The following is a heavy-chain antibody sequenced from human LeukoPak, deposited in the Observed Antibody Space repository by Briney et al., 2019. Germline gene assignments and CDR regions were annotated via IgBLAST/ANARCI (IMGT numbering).Heavy chain of an antibody. CDR3: ARHPVGGWFDP. V-gene: IGHV5-51*01. CDR1: GSSFTSYW. CDR2: IYPGDSDT. D-gene: IGHD1-26*01. Sequence: GGSLKISCKGSGSSFTSYWIGGVRQLPGKGLEWMGIIYPGDSDTRYSPSFQGQVPISADKSISTAYLQWSSLKASDTAMYYCARHPVGGWFDPWGQGTLVTVSS. J-gene: IGHJ5*02.